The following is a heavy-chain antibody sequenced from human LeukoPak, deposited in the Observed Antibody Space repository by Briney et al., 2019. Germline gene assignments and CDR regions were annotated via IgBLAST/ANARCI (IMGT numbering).Heavy chain of an antibody. Sequence: PSETLSLTCTVSGGSISSSSYYWGWIRQPPGKGLEWIGEINHRGSTNYNPSLKRRVTISLDTSKNQFSLKLTSVTAADTAVYYCARANYYDSSGYSRGAFDIWGQGTMVTVSS. V-gene: IGHV4-39*07. CDR1: GGSISSSSYY. CDR3: ARANYYDSSGYSRGAFDI. CDR2: INHRGST. J-gene: IGHJ3*02. D-gene: IGHD3-22*01.